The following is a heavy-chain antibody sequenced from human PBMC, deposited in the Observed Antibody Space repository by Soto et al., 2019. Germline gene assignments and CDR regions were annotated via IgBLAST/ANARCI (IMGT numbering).Heavy chain of an antibody. V-gene: IGHV2-5*02. D-gene: IGHD1-1*01. CDR1: GFSLTTSGVG. J-gene: IGHJ4*02. CDR3: AHRGTAFDY. Sequence: QITLKESGPTLVKATQTLTLTCTFSGFSLTTSGVGVGWIRQPPGKALEWLALIYWDDDQRYSPSLKTRLTITKDTTKHQVVLTMTNMDPVDTATYYCAHRGTAFDYWGQGTLVTVSS. CDR2: IYWDDDQ.